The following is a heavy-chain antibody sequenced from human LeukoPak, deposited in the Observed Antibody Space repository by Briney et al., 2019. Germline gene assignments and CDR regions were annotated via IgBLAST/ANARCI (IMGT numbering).Heavy chain of an antibody. D-gene: IGHD1-1*01. CDR2: IYYSGST. Sequence: SETLSLTCTVSGASISSYYWSWIRQPPGKGLEWIGYIYYSGSTNYNPSLKSRVTFSVDTSKNQFSLKLSSVTAADTAVYYCARGDWTSTGGAFDIWGQGTMVTVSS. V-gene: IGHV4-59*12. J-gene: IGHJ3*02. CDR3: ARGDWTSTGGAFDI. CDR1: GASISSYY.